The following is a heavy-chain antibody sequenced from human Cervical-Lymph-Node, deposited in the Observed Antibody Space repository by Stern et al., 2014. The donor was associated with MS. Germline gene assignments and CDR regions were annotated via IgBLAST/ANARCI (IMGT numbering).Heavy chain of an antibody. J-gene: IGHJ4*02. V-gene: IGHV4-31*03. D-gene: IGHD3-16*01. CDR3: ARSDRLWGSFDY. CDR2: IHYSGST. Sequence: QEQLQESGPGLVKPSQTLSLTCTVSGGSISGAGYYWSWIRQHPGKGLEWIGYIHYSGSTYYNPSLRSRVTISVDTSKNQFSLRLNSVTAADTALYYCARSDRLWGSFDYWGQGTLVTVSS. CDR1: GGSISGAGYY.